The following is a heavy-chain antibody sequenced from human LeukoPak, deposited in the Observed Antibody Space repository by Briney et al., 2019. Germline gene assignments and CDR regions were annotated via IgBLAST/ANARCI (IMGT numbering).Heavy chain of an antibody. CDR1: GYTFTGYY. D-gene: IGHD6-13*01. J-gene: IGHJ4*02. CDR3: ARVRAAAGTTYYFDY. Sequence: ASVKVSCKASGYTFTGYYMHWVRQAPGQGLEWMGWINPNSGGTNYAQKFQGWVTMTRDTSISTAYMELSRLRSDDTAVYYCARVRAAAGTTYYFDYWGQGTLVTVSS. CDR2: INPNSGGT. V-gene: IGHV1-2*04.